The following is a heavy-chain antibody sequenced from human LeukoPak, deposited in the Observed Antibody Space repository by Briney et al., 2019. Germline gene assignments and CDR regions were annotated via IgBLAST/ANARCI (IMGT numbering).Heavy chain of an antibody. J-gene: IGHJ4*02. V-gene: IGHV3-9*01. CDR2: ISWNSGSI. CDR1: GFTFDDYA. D-gene: IGHD1-26*01. Sequence: GGSLRLSCAASGFTFDDYAMHWVRQAPGKGLEWVSGISWNSGSIGYADSVKGRFTISRDNAKNSLYLQMNSLRAEDTALYYCAKGLHRRAYSGSYSPSYYFDYWGQGTLVTVSS. CDR3: AKGLHRRAYSGSYSPSYYFDY.